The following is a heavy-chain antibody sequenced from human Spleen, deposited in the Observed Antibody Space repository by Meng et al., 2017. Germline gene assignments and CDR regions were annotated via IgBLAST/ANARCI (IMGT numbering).Heavy chain of an antibody. D-gene: IGHD1-7*01. Sequence: EVQLVESGVGLVKPGGSLRLSCAASGFTFSTYSMNWVRQAPGKGLEWVSSSSGSSSYIYYADSVKGRFTISRDNAKNSLYLQMNSLRAEDTAVYYCVCNWNSGCWYWGQGTLVTVSS. CDR1: GFTFSTYS. J-gene: IGHJ4*02. CDR2: SSGSSSYI. CDR3: VCNWNSGCWY. V-gene: IGHV3-21*01.